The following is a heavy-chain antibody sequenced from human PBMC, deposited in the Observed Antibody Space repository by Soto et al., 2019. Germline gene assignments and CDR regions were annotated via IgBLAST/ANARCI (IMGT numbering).Heavy chain of an antibody. D-gene: IGHD2-15*01. CDR2: ISPSTGDT. CDR3: VRCYCSVGSCYACWHFDF. Sequence: QVQLVQSGGEVKKPGASVKVSCQASGYTFNSYAISWVRQAPGQGLEWMGWISPSTGDTDQAQNFQDRVIMTRDISSNPGYRELRSLRSDDTAVYYCVRCYCSVGSCYACWHFDFWGRGTLVTVSS. J-gene: IGHJ5*01. V-gene: IGHV1-18*01. CDR1: GYTFNSYA.